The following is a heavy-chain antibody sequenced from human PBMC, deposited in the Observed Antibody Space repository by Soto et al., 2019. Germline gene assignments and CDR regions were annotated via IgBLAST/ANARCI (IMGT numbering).Heavy chain of an antibody. CDR3: ARHVRSLTGEVH. CDR2: IYPGDSDT. V-gene: IGHV5-51*01. Sequence: GESLKISCKGSGYNFTNYWIGWVRQMPGKGLEWMGSIYPGDSDTRYSPSFQGQVTISADKSFSTAYMQWSSLQASDTAIYFCARHVRSLTGEVHWGQGTLVTVSS. D-gene: IGHD7-27*01. CDR1: GYNFTNYW. J-gene: IGHJ4*02.